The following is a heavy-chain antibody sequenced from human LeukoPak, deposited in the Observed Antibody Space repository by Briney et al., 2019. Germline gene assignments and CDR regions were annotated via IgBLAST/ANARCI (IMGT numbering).Heavy chain of an antibody. V-gene: IGHV1-18*04. J-gene: IGHJ3*02. Sequence: RASVKVSCKASGYTFTGYYMHWVRQAPGQGLEWMGWISAYNGNTNYAQKLQGRVTMTTDTSTSTAYMELRSLRSDDTAVYYCATPIGFGDAFDIWGQGTMVTVSS. CDR3: ATPIGFGDAFDI. CDR2: ISAYNGNT. CDR1: GYTFTGYY. D-gene: IGHD3-10*01.